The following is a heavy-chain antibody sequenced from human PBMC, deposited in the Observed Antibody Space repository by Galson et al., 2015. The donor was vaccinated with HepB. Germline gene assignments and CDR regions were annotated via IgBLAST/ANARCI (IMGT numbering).Heavy chain of an antibody. Sequence: PALVTPTQTLTLTCTFSGFSLSTSGMCVSWIRQPPGRALEWLARIDWDDDKDYSTSLKTRLTISKDPSKNQVVLTMTNMDSVDTATYYCARCALPAADLDCWGQGTLVTVSS. J-gene: IGHJ4*02. V-gene: IGHV2-70*11. CDR1: GFSLSTSGMC. CDR2: IDWDDDK. CDR3: ARCALPAADLDC. D-gene: IGHD2-2*01.